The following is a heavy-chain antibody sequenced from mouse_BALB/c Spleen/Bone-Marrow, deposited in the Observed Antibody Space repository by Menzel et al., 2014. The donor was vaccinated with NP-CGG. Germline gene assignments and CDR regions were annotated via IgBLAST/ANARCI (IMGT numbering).Heavy chain of an antibody. CDR3: ARRGDGYYLDY. CDR1: GFSLTSYG. CDR2: IWAGGST. D-gene: IGHD2-3*01. Sequence: VQLVESGPGLVAPSQSLSITCTVSGFSLTSYGVHWVRQPPGKGLEWLGVIWAGGSTNYNSALMSRLSISKDNSKSQVFLKINSLQTDNTAMYYCARRGDGYYLDYWGQGTTLTVSS. J-gene: IGHJ2*01. V-gene: IGHV2-9*02.